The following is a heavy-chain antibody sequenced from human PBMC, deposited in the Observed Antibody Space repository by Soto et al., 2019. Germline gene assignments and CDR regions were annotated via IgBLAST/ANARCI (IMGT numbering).Heavy chain of an antibody. CDR1: GGSFSCYY. CDR2: INHSGST. Sequence: SETLSLTCAVYGGSFSCYYWSWIRQPPGKGLEWIGEINHSGSTNYNPSLKSRVTISVDTSKNQFPLKLSSVTAADTAVYYCARGRSRDTIFGVVIINYGMDVWGQGTTVTVSS. CDR3: ARGRSRDTIFGVVIINYGMDV. V-gene: IGHV4-34*01. D-gene: IGHD3-3*01. J-gene: IGHJ6*02.